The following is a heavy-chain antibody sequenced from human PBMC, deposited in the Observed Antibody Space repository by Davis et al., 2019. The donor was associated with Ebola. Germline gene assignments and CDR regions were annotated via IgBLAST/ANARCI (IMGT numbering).Heavy chain of an antibody. CDR3: ARGPSGYGVSYYYYGMDV. D-gene: IGHD5-12*01. CDR1: GGSFSGYY. V-gene: IGHV4-59*12. CDR2: IYYSGST. Sequence: PSETLSLTCAVYGGSFSGYYWSWIRQPPGKGLEWIGYIYYSGSTNYNPSLKSRVTISVDKSKNQFSLKLSSVTAADTAVYYCARGPSGYGVSYYYYGMDVWGQGTTVTVSS. J-gene: IGHJ6*02.